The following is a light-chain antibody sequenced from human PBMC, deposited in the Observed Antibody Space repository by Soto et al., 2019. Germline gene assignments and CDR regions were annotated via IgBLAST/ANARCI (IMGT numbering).Light chain of an antibody. CDR3: CSYAGSSTVV. CDR2: DVS. CDR1: RRDVGRHNL. V-gene: IGLV2-23*02. Sequence: TQPASVSGSPGHSITSSCTGTRRDVGRHNLVSWYQQDPGKAPKLMIYDVSKRPSGVSNRFSGSKSGNTASLTISGLQAEDEADYYCCSYAGSSTVVFGGGTKVTVL. J-gene: IGLJ2*01.